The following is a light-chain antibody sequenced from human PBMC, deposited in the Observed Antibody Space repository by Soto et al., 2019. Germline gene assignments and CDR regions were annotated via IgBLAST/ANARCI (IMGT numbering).Light chain of an antibody. V-gene: IGLV2-14*01. CDR2: EVT. CDR1: SSDVGGYNF. Sequence: QSALTQPASVSGSPGQSITISCTGTSSDVGGYNFVSWYQQHPGKAPKLMIYEVTNRPSGVSSRLSGSKSGDTASLTISGIQTEDEADYFCSSYTRQNTRVFGGGTKLTVL. J-gene: IGLJ3*02. CDR3: SSYTRQNTRV.